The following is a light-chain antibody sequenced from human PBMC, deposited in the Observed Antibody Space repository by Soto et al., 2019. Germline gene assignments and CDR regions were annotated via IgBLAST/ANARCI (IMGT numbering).Light chain of an antibody. CDR2: EGS. CDR3: CAYGVSGTGV. J-gene: IGLJ2*01. CDR1: STDVGCYDL. Sequence: QSALTQPASVSGAPGQSITISCTGTSTDVGCYDLVYWYQQHPGQAPKLMMYEGSKRPSGVYNRVSGSKSVTTASLTISGVQAEAEAYYYCCAYGVSGTGVFGGGTKLTVL. V-gene: IGLV2-23*01.